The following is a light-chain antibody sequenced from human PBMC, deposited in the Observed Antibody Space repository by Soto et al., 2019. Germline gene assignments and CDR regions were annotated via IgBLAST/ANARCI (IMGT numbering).Light chain of an antibody. J-gene: IGLJ2*01. Sequence: QSALTQPASVSGSPGQSITISCTGTSSDVGSYDLVSWYQQHPNKAPKLIIYEGNKRPSGVSHRFSDSKSGNTASLTISGLQAEDEADYYCSSYGGYNNVIFGGGTKLTVL. CDR3: SSYGGYNNVI. CDR1: SSDVGSYDL. V-gene: IGLV2-23*01. CDR2: EGN.